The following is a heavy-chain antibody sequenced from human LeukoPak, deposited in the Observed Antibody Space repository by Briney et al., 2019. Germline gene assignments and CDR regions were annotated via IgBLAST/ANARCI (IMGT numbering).Heavy chain of an antibody. V-gene: IGHV3-21*01. CDR3: AREGMVTTFDY. Sequence: GGSLRLSCAASGFTFSSYSMNWVSRARGKGLEGVRSISSSSSYIYYADTVKGRCTISRDKAKNSLYLQMNSLRAEDTAIYYCAREGMVTTFDYWGQGTLVTVSS. CDR1: GFTFSSYS. J-gene: IGHJ4*02. D-gene: IGHD4-17*01. CDR2: ISSSSSYI.